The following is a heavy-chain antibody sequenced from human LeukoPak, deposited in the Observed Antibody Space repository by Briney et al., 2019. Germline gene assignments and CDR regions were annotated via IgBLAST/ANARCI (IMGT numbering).Heavy chain of an antibody. CDR2: INPNSGGT. D-gene: IGHD1-26*01. CDR1: GYTFTGYY. J-gene: IGHJ4*02. V-gene: IGHV1-2*02. Sequence: GASVKVSCKASGYTFTGYYMHWVRQAPGQGLEWMGWINPNSGGTNYAQKLQGRVTMTTDTSTSTAYMELGSLRSDDTAVYYCARDPGGGREFDYWGQGTLVTVSS. CDR3: ARDPGGGREFDY.